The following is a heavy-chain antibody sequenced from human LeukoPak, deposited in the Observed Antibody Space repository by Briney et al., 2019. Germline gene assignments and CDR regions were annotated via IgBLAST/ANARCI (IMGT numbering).Heavy chain of an antibody. CDR3: VRGDTRDY. V-gene: IGHV3-30*04. J-gene: IGHJ4*02. Sequence: GGSLRLSCAASGFTFSNFAMHWVRQAPGKGLEWVAVISFDGRNAYYADSVRGRFTISRDNAKNSLYLQLNSLRAEDTAVYYCVRGDTRDYWGQGTLITVSS. CDR1: GFTFSNFA. CDR2: ISFDGRNA. D-gene: IGHD3-16*01.